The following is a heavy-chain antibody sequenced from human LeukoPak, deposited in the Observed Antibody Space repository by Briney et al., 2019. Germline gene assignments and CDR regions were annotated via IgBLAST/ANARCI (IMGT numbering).Heavy chain of an antibody. CDR1: RFTLSTYG. CDR2: VWHDGSKK. Sequence: GGSLRLSCSASRFTLSTYGMHWVRQAPGKGLEWVAVVWHDGSKKNYADSVKGRFTISRDNSKNTLYLQMNSLRAEDTAVYYCARDHDSSGYYYYFNYWGQGTLVTVSS. J-gene: IGHJ4*02. D-gene: IGHD3-22*01. CDR3: ARDHDSSGYYYYFNY. V-gene: IGHV3-33*01.